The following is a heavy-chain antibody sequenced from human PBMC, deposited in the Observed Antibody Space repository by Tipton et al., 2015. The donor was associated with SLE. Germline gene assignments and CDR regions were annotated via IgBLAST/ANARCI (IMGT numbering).Heavy chain of an antibody. CDR3: TRATFAVAGFDF. J-gene: IGHJ4*02. Sequence: SLRLSCTASGFTFGDYPMAWVRQAPGNGLEWVGFIRSKAYGGTTEYAASLKGRISISRDDSKSIAYLEMNSLKAEDTAMYYCTRATFAVAGFDFWGQGTLVTVSS. CDR2: IRSKAYGGTT. CDR1: GFTFGDYP. V-gene: IGHV3-49*04. D-gene: IGHD6-19*01.